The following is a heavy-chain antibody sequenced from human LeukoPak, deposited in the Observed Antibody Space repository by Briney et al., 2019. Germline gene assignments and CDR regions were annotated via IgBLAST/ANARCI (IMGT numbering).Heavy chain of an antibody. Sequence: ASVKVPCKASGYTFTSYYMHWVRQAPGQGLEWMGIINPSGGSTSYAQKFQGRVTMTRDTSTSTVYMELSSLRSEDTAVYYCAREGAYDYVWGSYSSEFDYWGQGTLVTVSS. CDR3: AREGAYDYVWGSYSSEFDY. D-gene: IGHD3-16*01. CDR1: GYTFTSYY. J-gene: IGHJ4*02. CDR2: INPSGGST. V-gene: IGHV1-46*01.